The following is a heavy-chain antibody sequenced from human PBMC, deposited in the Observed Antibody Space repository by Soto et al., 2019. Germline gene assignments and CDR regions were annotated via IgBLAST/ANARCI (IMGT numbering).Heavy chain of an antibody. J-gene: IGHJ4*02. D-gene: IGHD2-8*02. Sequence: SETLSLTCSVSGDSISNNKWWSWVRQPPGKGLEWIGEMHHSGSIHYNASLKSRATLSVDKSRNQFSLQLTSVTAADTALYYCARDKITGLFDYWGQGTLVTVSS. CDR2: MHHSGSI. CDR3: ARDKITGLFDY. CDR1: GDSISNNKW. V-gene: IGHV4-4*02.